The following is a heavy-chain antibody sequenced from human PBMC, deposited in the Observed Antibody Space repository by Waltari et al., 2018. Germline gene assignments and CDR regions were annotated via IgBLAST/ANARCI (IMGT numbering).Heavy chain of an antibody. Sequence: QVQLVQSGAEVKKPGASVKVSCKASGYTFTSYRISWVRPAPGQGLEWMGWISTYNGNTNYAQRLQGRVTMTTDTSTSTGYMELRSLRADDTAVYYCARKLTRGWSGSIDYWGQGTLVTVSS. CDR2: ISTYNGNT. V-gene: IGHV1-18*01. CDR3: ARKLTRGWSGSIDY. D-gene: IGHD3-3*01. CDR1: GYTFTSYR. J-gene: IGHJ4*02.